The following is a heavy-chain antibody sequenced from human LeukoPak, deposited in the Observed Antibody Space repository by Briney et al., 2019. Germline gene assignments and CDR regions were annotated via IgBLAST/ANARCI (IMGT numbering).Heavy chain of an antibody. J-gene: IGHJ4*02. Sequence: PGGSLRLSCAASGFTFSSYWMHWVRQAPGKGLEWVAVISYDGSNKYYADSVKGRFTISRDNSKNTLYLQMNSLRAEDTAVYYCARDLVSYYDSSGYLDYWGQGTLVTVSS. D-gene: IGHD3-22*01. CDR1: GFTFSSYW. V-gene: IGHV3-30-3*01. CDR3: ARDLVSYYDSSGYLDY. CDR2: ISYDGSNK.